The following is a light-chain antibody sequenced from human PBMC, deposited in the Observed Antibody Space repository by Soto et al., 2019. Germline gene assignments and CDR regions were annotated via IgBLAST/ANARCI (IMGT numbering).Light chain of an antibody. CDR2: DNN. J-gene: IGLJ2*01. V-gene: IGLV1-51*01. CDR3: GTWDSSLSAVV. CDR1: RSNIGAGY. Sequence: QSVLTQPPSVSGAPGQRVIISCTGSRSNIGAGYAVHWYRRLPGKAPKLLIYDNNKRPSGIPDRFSGSRSGTSATLGITGLQTGDEADYYCGTWDSSLSAVVFGGGTKLTVL.